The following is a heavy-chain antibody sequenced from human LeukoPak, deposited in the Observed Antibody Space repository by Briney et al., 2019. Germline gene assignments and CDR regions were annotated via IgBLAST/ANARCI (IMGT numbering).Heavy chain of an antibody. CDR3: AKGAGAAGTFDY. Sequence: GGSLRLSCAASGFTFSSYAMSWVRRAPGKGLEWVSAISGSDRSTCYADSVKGRFTISRDNSRNTLYLQMNSLRAEDTAVYYCAKGAGAAGTFDYWGQGILVTVSA. V-gene: IGHV3-23*01. D-gene: IGHD6-13*01. CDR2: ISGSDRST. J-gene: IGHJ4*02. CDR1: GFTFSSYA.